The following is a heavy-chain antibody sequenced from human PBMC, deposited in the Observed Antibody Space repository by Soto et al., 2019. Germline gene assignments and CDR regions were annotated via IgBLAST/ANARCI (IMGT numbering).Heavy chain of an antibody. CDR3: ARAAYYYGSGSYYDY. J-gene: IGHJ4*02. CDR2: IYYSGST. D-gene: IGHD3-10*01. V-gene: IGHV4-59*01. Sequence: QVQLQESGPGLVKPSETLSLTCTVSGGSISSYYWSWIRQPPGKGLEWIGYIYYSGSTNYNPSLKSRVTISVDTSKNQFSLKLSYVTAADTAVYYCARAAYYYGSGSYYDYWGQGTLVTVSS. CDR1: GGSISSYY.